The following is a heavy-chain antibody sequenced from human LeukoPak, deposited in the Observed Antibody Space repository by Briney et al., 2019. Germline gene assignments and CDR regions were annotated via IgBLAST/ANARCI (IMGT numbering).Heavy chain of an antibody. J-gene: IGHJ4*02. CDR2: IYYSGST. CDR3: ARHYSSGWYLFDY. CDR1: GGSFSGYY. V-gene: IGHV4-59*08. D-gene: IGHD6-19*01. Sequence: SETLSLTCAVYGGSFSGYYWSWIRQPPGKGLEWIGYIYYSGSTNYNPSLKSRVTISVDTSKNQFSLKLSSVTAADTAVYYCARHYSSGWYLFDYWGQGTLVTVSS.